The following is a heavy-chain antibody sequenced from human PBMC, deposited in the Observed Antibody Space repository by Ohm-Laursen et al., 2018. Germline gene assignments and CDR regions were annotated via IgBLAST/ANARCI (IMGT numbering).Heavy chain of an antibody. V-gene: IGHV3-53*01. D-gene: IGHD6-19*01. CDR1: SSYY. Sequence: SSYYWGWIRQPPGKGLEWVSVIYSGGSTYYADSVKGRFTISRDNSKNTLYLQMNSLRAEDTAVYYCARGLAIDYWGQGTLVTVSS. CDR3: ARGLAIDY. J-gene: IGHJ4*02. CDR2: IYSGGST.